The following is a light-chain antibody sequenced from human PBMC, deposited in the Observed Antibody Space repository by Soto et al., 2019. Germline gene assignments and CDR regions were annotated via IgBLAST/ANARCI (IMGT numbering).Light chain of an antibody. CDR1: QSVSSS. Sequence: DIVLTKSQGTLSLSPGDRATLSCRASQSVSSSFFTWYQQKPGQAPRLLIYGASTRATGIPARFSGSGSGTEFTLTISILQSEDFAVYYCQQYNNWPPWTFGQGTKVDI. CDR3: QQYNNWPPWT. V-gene: IGKV3-15*01. CDR2: GAS. J-gene: IGKJ1*01.